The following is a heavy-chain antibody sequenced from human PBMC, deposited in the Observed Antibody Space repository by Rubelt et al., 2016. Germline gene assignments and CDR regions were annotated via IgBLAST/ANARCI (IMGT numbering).Heavy chain of an antibody. CDR3: ARRRTVPQNWFDP. CDR2: INHSGST. J-gene: IGHJ5*02. Sequence: QVQLQQWGAGLLKPSETLSLTCAVYGGSFSGYYWSWIRQPPGKGLEWIGEINHSGSTNYNPSLKSRVTIPVDTSKNQCSLKLKSVTAADTAVYYCARRRTVPQNWFDPWGQGTLVTVSS. CDR1: GGSFSGYY. V-gene: IGHV4-34*01. D-gene: IGHD4-17*01.